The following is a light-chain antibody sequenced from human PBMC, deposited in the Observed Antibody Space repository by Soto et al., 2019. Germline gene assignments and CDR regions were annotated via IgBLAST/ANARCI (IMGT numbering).Light chain of an antibody. J-gene: IGKJ2*01. V-gene: IGKV1-5*01. CDR2: DAS. CDR1: QSISSW. CDR3: QQYNSYLYT. Sequence: DIQMTQSPSTLSASVGDRVTITCRASQSISSWLAWYQQKPGKAPKLLIYDASRLESGVPLRFSGSGSGTEFTLTISSLQPDDFATYYCQQYNSYLYTFGQGTKLEIK.